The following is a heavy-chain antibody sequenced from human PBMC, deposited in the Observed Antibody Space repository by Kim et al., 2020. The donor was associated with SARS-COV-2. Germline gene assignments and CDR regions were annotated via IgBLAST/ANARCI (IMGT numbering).Heavy chain of an antibody. D-gene: IGHD3-9*01. CDR2: IDPRDSHS. Sequence: GESLKISCKGSGYSFSSYWITWVRQMPGKGLEWMGRIDPRDSHSNYSPSFQGHVTISADKSISTAYLQWSSLKASDTAMYYCARTNTYYDNLSGYYDHYGMDVWGQGTTVTVSS. J-gene: IGHJ6*02. V-gene: IGHV5-10-1*01. CDR1: GYSFSSYW. CDR3: ARTNTYYDNLSGYYDHYGMDV.